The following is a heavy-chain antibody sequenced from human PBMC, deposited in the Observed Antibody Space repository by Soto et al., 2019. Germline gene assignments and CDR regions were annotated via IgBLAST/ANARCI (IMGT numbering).Heavy chain of an antibody. V-gene: IGHV3-30-3*01. CDR2: ISYDGSNK. CDR1: GFTFSSYA. CDR3: AREYCGGDCYPYGMDV. Sequence: ESGGGVVQPGRSLRLSCAASGFTFSSYAMHWVRQAPGKGLEWVAVISYDGSNKYYADSVKGRFTISRDNSKNTLYLQMNSLRAEDTAVYYCAREYCGGDCYPYGMDVWGQGTTVTVSS. D-gene: IGHD2-21*01. J-gene: IGHJ6*02.